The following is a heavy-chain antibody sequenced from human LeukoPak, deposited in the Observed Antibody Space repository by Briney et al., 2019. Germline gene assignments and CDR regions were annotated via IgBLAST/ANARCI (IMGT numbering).Heavy chain of an antibody. CDR3: ARLPYCTNGVCYAFDI. D-gene: IGHD2-8*01. CDR2: IYTSGST. CDR1: GGSISSYY. V-gene: IGHV4-4*07. J-gene: IGHJ3*02. Sequence: PSETLSLTCTVSGGSISSYYWSWIRQPAGKGLEWIGRIYTSGSTNYNPSLKSRVTMSVDTSKNQFSLKLSFVTAADTAVYYCARLPYCTNGVCYAFDIWGQGTMVTVSS.